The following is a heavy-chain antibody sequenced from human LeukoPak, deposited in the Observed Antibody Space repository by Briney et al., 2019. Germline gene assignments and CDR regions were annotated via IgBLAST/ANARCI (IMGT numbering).Heavy chain of an antibody. CDR3: ARDLSYYGSGSPLYFDC. CDR1: GGTFSSYA. Sequence: GASVKVSCKASGGTFSSYAISWVRQAPGQGLEWMGRIIPILGIANYAQKFQGRVTITADKSTSTVYMELSSLRSEDTAVYYCARDLSYYGSGSPLYFDCWGQGTLVTVSS. D-gene: IGHD3-10*01. V-gene: IGHV1-69*04. CDR2: IIPILGIA. J-gene: IGHJ4*02.